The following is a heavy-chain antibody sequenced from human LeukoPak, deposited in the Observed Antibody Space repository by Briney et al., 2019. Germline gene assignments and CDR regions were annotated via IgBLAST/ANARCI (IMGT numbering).Heavy chain of an antibody. J-gene: IGHJ4*02. CDR1: GGSISSSTYY. V-gene: IGHV4-39*01. CDR3: ARSKRKDYSNDY. D-gene: IGHD4-11*01. CDR2: IYYSGST. Sequence: SETLSLTCTVSGGSISSSTYYWDWIRQPPGKGLEWIGSIYYSGSTYYNPSLKSRVTISVDTSKNQFSLKLSSVTAADTAVYYCARSKRKDYSNDYWGRGTLVTVSS.